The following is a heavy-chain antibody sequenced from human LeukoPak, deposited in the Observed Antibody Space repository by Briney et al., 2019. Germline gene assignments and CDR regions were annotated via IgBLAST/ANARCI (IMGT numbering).Heavy chain of an antibody. J-gene: IGHJ5*02. CDR2: MNPNSGHT. CDR1: GYTFTSYD. Sequence: ASVKVSCKASGYTFTSYDINWVRQATGQGLEWMGWMNPNSGHTGYAQKFQGRVTMTRNTSISTVYMELSSLRSEDTAVYYCARMHYYDSSGDNWFDPWGQGTLVTVSS. V-gene: IGHV1-8*01. CDR3: ARMHYYDSSGDNWFDP. D-gene: IGHD3-22*01.